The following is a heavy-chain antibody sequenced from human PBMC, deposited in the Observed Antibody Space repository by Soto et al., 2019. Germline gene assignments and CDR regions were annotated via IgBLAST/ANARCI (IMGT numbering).Heavy chain of an antibody. V-gene: IGHV1-8*01. D-gene: IGHD3-9*01. J-gene: IGHJ3*02. CDR2: MNPNSGNT. CDR3: ARALDILTGYGVGGAFDI. CDR1: GYTFTSYD. Sequence: GASVKVSCKASGYTFTSYDINWVRQATGQGLEWMGWMNPNSGNTGYAQKFQGRVTMTRNTSISTAYMELSSLRSEDTAVYYCARALDILTGYGVGGAFDIWGQGTMVTVSS.